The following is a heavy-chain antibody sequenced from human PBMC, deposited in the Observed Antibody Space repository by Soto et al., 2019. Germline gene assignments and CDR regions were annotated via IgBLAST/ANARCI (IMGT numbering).Heavy chain of an antibody. D-gene: IGHD2-2*02. Sequence: QVRLVQSGADMKKPGASVTVSCRASGYTFTTYYLHWVRQAPGQGLEWMGIINPNGGSTTYSQHFQGRLTLTRDTSATTVYMELTGLTLADTAVYFCARDPVPSDAGPVRYPADIWGQGTLVTISS. J-gene: IGHJ3*02. V-gene: IGHV1-46*01. CDR1: GYTFTTYY. CDR2: INPNGGST. CDR3: ARDPVPSDAGPVRYPADI.